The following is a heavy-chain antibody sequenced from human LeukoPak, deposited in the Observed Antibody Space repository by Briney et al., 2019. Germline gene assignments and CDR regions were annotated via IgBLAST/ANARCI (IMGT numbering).Heavy chain of an antibody. V-gene: IGHV3-23*01. J-gene: IGHJ4*02. Sequence: GGSLRLSCAASGFTFSSYAMSWVRQAPGKGLEWVSAISGSGGSTYYAGSVKGRFTISRDNSKNTLYLQMNSLRAEDTAVYYCAKRGGVRGSYGHFDYWGQGTLVTVSS. CDR1: GFTFSSYA. CDR2: ISGSGGST. CDR3: AKRGGVRGSYGHFDY. D-gene: IGHD1-26*01.